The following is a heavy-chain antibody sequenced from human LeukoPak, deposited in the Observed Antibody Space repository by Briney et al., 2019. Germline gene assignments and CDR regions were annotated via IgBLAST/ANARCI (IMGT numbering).Heavy chain of an antibody. CDR1: GFSFSDYY. J-gene: IGHJ3*02. CDR3: TRMWQLAPLFRWGERHDACDM. D-gene: IGHD6-6*01. Sequence: PGGSLRLSCAASGFSFSDYYMSCIRQHPGKWLEWGTYISSSGRTIYYADSVKGRFTISSDNAKNSLYLQMNTLRAGDSAVLYCTRMWQLAPLFRWGERHDACDMWGQGTMVTVSS. V-gene: IGHV3-11*04. CDR2: ISSSGRTI.